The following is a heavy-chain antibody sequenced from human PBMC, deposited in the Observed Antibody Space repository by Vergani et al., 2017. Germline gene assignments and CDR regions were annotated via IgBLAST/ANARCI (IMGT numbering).Heavy chain of an antibody. V-gene: IGHV4-30-4*08. CDR2: IYYRGST. CDR3: ARYGRGLRRNWFDP. J-gene: IGHJ5*02. CDR1: GGPISSGDYY. Sequence: QVQLQESGPGLVKPSQTLSLTCTVSGGPISSGDYYWSWIRQPPGKGLEWIGYIYYRGSTYYTPSLNSRVTISVDTSKNQFSLKLSSVTAADTAVYYCARYGRGLRRNWFDPWGQGTLVTVSS. D-gene: IGHD4-17*01.